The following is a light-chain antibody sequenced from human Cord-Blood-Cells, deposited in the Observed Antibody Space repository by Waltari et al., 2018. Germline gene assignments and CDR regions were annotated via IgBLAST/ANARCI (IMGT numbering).Light chain of an antibody. J-gene: IGKJ4*01. Sequence: EIVMTQSPATLSVSPGERATLSCRASRSVSSNLAWYQQNPGQPPRLRIYGASTRATGIPARFSGSGSGTEFTLTISSLQSEDFAVYYCQQYNNWPPTFGGGTKVEIK. CDR2: GAS. V-gene: IGKV3-15*01. CDR1: RSVSSN. CDR3: QQYNNWPPT.